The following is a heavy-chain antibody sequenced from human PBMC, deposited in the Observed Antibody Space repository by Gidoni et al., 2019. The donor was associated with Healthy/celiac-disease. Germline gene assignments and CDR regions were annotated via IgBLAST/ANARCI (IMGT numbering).Heavy chain of an antibody. V-gene: IGHV4-31*03. CDR1: GGSISSGGYY. Sequence: QVQLQESGPGLVKPSQTLSLTCTVSGGSISSGGYYWSWIRQHPGKGLEWIGYIYYSGSTYYNPSLKSRVTISVDTSKSQFSLKLSSVTAADTAVYYCARGQDLRFDTDYWGQGTLVTVSS. J-gene: IGHJ4*02. D-gene: IGHD3-3*01. CDR2: IYYSGST. CDR3: ARGQDLRFDTDY.